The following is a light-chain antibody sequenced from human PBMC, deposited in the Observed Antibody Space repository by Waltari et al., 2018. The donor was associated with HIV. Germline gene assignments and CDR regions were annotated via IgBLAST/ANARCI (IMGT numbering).Light chain of an antibody. CDR3: SSYTSSSTLV. Sequence: QSALTQPASVSGSPGQSITISCTATSSDVGGYTYVSWYQQHPGKAPKLMIYEVSNRPSGVSNRFSGSKSGNTASLTISGLQAEDEADYYCSSYTSSSTLVFGGGTKLTVL. J-gene: IGLJ2*01. CDR2: EVS. CDR1: SSDVGGYTY. V-gene: IGLV2-14*01.